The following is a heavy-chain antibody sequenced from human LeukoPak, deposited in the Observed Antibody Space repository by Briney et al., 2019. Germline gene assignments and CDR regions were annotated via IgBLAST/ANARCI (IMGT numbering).Heavy chain of an antibody. CDR3: ARGSSSWYGRYNWFDP. Sequence: SETLSLTCAAYGGSFSGYYWSWIRQPLGKGLEWIGEINHSGSTNYNPSLKSRVTISVDTSKNQFSLKLSSVTAADTAVYYCARGSSSWYGRYNWFDPWGQGTLVTVSS. D-gene: IGHD6-13*01. CDR1: GGSFSGYY. V-gene: IGHV4-34*01. CDR2: INHSGST. J-gene: IGHJ5*02.